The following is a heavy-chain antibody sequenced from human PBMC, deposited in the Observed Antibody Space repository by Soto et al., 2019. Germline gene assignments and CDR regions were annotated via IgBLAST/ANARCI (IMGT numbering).Heavy chain of an antibody. CDR3: ARGQRGSGYYYYYGMDV. V-gene: IGHV4-34*01. D-gene: IGHD3-16*01. CDR1: GGSFSGYY. Sequence: SSETLSLTCAVYGGSFSGYYWSWIRQPPGKGLEWIGEINHSGSTNYNPSLKSRVTISVDTSKNQFSLKLSSVTAADTAVYYCARGQRGSGYYYYYGMDVWGQGTTVTVSS. CDR2: INHSGST. J-gene: IGHJ6*02.